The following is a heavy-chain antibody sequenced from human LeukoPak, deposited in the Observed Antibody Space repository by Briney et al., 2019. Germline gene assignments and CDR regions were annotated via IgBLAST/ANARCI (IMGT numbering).Heavy chain of an antibody. D-gene: IGHD1-1*01. Sequence: PSETLSLTCTVSGGSISSYYWSWIRQPAGKGLEWIGRIYTSGSTNYNPSLKSRVTMSVDTSKNQFSLKLSSVTAADTAVYYCARDGGWWNLDAFDIWGQGTMVTVSS. J-gene: IGHJ3*02. CDR3: ARDGGWWNLDAFDI. V-gene: IGHV4-4*07. CDR2: IYTSGST. CDR1: GGSISSYY.